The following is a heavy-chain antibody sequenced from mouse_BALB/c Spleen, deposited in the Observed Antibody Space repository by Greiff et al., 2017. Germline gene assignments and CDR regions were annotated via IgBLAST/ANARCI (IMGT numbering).Heavy chain of an antibody. D-gene: IGHD2-14*01. CDR1: GFNIKDTY. Sequence: VQLQQSGAELVKPGASVKLSCTASGFNIKDTYMHWVKQRPEQGLEWIGRIDPANGNTKYDPKFQGKATITADTSSNTAYLQLSSLTSEDTAVYYCAQVRGYYYAMDYWGQGTSVTVSS. V-gene: IGHV14-3*02. CDR2: IDPANGNT. J-gene: IGHJ4*01. CDR3: AQVRGYYYAMDY.